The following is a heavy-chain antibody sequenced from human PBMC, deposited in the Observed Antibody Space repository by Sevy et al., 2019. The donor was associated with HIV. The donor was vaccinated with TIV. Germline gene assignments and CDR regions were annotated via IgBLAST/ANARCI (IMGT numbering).Heavy chain of an antibody. V-gene: IGHV4-59*08. CDR2: IYYNGHI. CDR3: AGENAWGRGYS. CDR1: GGSITSHY. J-gene: IGHJ4*02. D-gene: IGHD1-26*01. Sequence: SETLSLTCTVSGGSITSHYWNWIRQPPGKGLEWIANIYYNGHINYNPSPKSRVTLTLGTSNNHFSLRLRSVTAADTAMYYCAGENAWGRGYSWGQGTLVTVSS.